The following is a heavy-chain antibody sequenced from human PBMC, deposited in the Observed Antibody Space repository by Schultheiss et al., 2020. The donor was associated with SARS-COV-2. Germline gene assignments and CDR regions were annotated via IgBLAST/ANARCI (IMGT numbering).Heavy chain of an antibody. CDR3: ARERGYCSSTSCYMDY. V-gene: IGHV3-30*07. J-gene: IGHJ4*02. CDR2: ISYDGSNK. CDR1: GFTFSSYA. Sequence: GGSLRLSCAASGFTFSSYAMHWVRQAPGKGLEWVAVISYDGSNKYYADSVKGRFTISRDNSKNTLYLQMNSLRAEDTAVYYCARERGYCSSTSCYMDYWGQGTLVTVSS. D-gene: IGHD2-2*02.